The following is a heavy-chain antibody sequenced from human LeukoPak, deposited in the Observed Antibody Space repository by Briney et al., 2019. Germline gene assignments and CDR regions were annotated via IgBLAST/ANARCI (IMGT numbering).Heavy chain of an antibody. CDR3: ARDYRSVRGVATDY. CDR2: INVYGSEK. Sequence: GGSLRLSCAASGFTFSSYWMSWVCQAPGKGLEWVGYINVYGSEKFYVDSVKGRFSISRDNAKNSLYLQMISLRAEDTAVYYCARDYRSVRGVATDYWGQGTLVTVSS. V-gene: IGHV3-7*03. D-gene: IGHD3-10*01. CDR1: GFTFSSYW. J-gene: IGHJ4*02.